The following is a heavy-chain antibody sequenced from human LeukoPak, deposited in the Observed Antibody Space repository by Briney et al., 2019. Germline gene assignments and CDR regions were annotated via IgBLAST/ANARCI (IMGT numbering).Heavy chain of an antibody. CDR2: IYTSGST. Sequence: KTSQTLSLTCTVSGGSISSGSYYWSWIRQPAGKGLEWIGRIYTSGSTNYNPSLKSRVTISVDTSKNQFSLKLSSVTAADTAVYYCATSYSTYYYDSSGYYYVGWGQGTLVTVSS. J-gene: IGHJ4*02. CDR3: ATSYSTYYYDSSGYYYVG. V-gene: IGHV4-61*02. D-gene: IGHD3-22*01. CDR1: GGSISSGSYY.